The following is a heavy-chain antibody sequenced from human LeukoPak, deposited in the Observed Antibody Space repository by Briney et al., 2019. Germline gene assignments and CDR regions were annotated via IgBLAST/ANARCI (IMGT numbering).Heavy chain of an antibody. CDR3: AKCILTGYYKGYMDV. J-gene: IGHJ6*03. CDR2: ISGSGDYT. Sequence: GGSLRLSCAASGFTFSSHGMSWVRQAPGKGLEWVSTISGSGDYTYYADSVKGRFTISRGNSKNTLYLQMNSLRAEDTAVYYCAKCILTGYYKGYMDVWGKGTTVTISS. CDR1: GFTFSSHG. D-gene: IGHD3-9*01. V-gene: IGHV3-23*01.